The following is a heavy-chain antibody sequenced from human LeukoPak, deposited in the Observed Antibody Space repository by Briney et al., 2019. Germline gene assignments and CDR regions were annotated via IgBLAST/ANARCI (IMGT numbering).Heavy chain of an antibody. D-gene: IGHD2-2*01. CDR3: ARGSSTHGEYYFDY. V-gene: IGHV3-21*01. CDR2: ITSGGYI. Sequence: GSLRLSCVASGFTFRNYNLNWVRQAPGKGLEWVSSITSGGYIFSADSVKGRFTISRDNAKNSLYLQMNSLRAEDTAVYYCARGSSTHGEYYFDYWGQGTLVTVSS. CDR1: GFTFRNYN. J-gene: IGHJ4*02.